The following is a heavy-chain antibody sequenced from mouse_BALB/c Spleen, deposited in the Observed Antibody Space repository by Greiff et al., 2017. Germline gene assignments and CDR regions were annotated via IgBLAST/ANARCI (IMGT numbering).Heavy chain of an antibody. CDR2: IYPGDGDT. D-gene: IGHD1-1*01. CDR1: GYTFTSYW. CDR3: ARLGYYGSSYGIDY. V-gene: IGHV1-87*01. J-gene: IGHJ2*01. Sequence: QVQLQQSGAELARHGASVKLSCKASGYTFTSYWMQWVKQRPGQGLEWIGAIYPGDGDTRYTQKFKGKATLTADKSSSTAYMQLSSLASEDSAVYYCARLGYYGSSYGIDYWGQGTTLTVSS.